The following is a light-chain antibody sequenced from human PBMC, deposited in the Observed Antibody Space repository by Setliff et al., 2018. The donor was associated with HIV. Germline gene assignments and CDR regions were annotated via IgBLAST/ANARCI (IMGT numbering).Light chain of an antibody. CDR1: SSDVGRYNL. Sequence: QSVLTQPASVSGSPGQSITISCTGTSSDVGRYNLVSWYQQHPGKAPKLMIYQATKRPSGVSNRFSGSKSSTTASLTISGLQAEDEADYYCCSNTGSNTYVFGTGTKV. V-gene: IGLV2-23*01. CDR2: QAT. CDR3: CSNTGSNTYV. J-gene: IGLJ1*01.